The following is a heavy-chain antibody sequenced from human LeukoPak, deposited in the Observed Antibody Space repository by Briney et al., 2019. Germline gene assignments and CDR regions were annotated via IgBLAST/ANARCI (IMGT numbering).Heavy chain of an antibody. CDR1: GFTFRSYG. J-gene: IGHJ4*02. Sequence: PGRSLRLSXAASGFTFRSYGMHWVRQAPGKGLEWVAVIWYDGSNKYYADSVKGRFTISRDNSKNTLYLQMNSLRAEDTAVYYCANDGGKISYWGQGTLDTVSS. V-gene: IGHV3-33*06. CDR3: ANDGGKISY. CDR2: IWYDGSNK. D-gene: IGHD2-15*01.